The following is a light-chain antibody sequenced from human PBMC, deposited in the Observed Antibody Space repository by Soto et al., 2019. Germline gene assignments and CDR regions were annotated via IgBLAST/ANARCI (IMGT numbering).Light chain of an antibody. V-gene: IGKV3-20*01. J-gene: IGKJ1*01. CDR1: QSVSYNY. CDR3: QQYGRPGM. Sequence: LSPCGVSLSTGERATLSCRASQSVSYNYLAWYQQKPGQAPRLLIYGACIRATGIPDRFSGSGCGTDFTLTISRLEPDDFAVYYCQQYGRPGMFGPGTKVAIK. CDR2: GAC.